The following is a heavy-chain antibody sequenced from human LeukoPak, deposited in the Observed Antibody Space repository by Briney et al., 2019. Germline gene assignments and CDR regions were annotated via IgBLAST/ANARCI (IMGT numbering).Heavy chain of an antibody. Sequence: GASVKVSCKASGYILTSYYIHWVRQAPGQGLEWMGWISGYNGNTNYAQKLQGRVTMTTDTSTSTAYMELRSLKSDDTAVYYCASLKNYYDSSGYLVTDAFDIWGQGTMVTVSS. D-gene: IGHD3-22*01. CDR2: ISGYNGNT. CDR3: ASLKNYYDSSGYLVTDAFDI. CDR1: GYILTSYY. V-gene: IGHV1-18*04. J-gene: IGHJ3*02.